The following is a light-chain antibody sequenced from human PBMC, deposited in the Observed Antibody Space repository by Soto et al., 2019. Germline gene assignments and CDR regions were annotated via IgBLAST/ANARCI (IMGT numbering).Light chain of an antibody. CDR1: SSDVGRYNY. Sequence: QSALTQPASVSGSPGQSITISCTGTSSDVGRYNYVSWYQQHSGKAPKLMIYDVRNRPSGVSNRFSGSKSGNTASLTISGLQAEDEADYYCNSYTSGSSWVFGGGTKLTVL. J-gene: IGLJ3*02. V-gene: IGLV2-14*03. CDR3: NSYTSGSSWV. CDR2: DVR.